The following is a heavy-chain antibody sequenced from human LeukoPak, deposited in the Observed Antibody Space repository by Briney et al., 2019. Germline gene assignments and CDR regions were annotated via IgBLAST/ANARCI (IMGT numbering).Heavy chain of an antibody. J-gene: IGHJ4*02. CDR2: VYYTGST. CDR1: GGSISSSTYY. D-gene: IGHD4-17*01. Sequence: PSETLSLTCIVSGGSISSSTYYWAWIRQPPGKGLEWIGSVYYTGSTYLNPSLKSRVTMSVDTSKNQFSLKLSSVTAADTAVYYCAREPTSDYGDYVYFDYWGQGTLVTVSS. V-gene: IGHV4-39*07. CDR3: AREPTSDYGDYVYFDY.